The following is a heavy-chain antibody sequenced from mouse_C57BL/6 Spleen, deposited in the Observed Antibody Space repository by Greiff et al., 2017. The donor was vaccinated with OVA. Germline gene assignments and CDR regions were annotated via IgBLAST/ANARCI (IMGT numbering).Heavy chain of an antibody. J-gene: IGHJ2*01. CDR2: IHPNSGST. Sequence: VQLQQPGAELVKPGASVKLSCKASGYTFTSYWMHWVKQRPGQGLEWIGMIHPNSGSTNYNEKFKSKATLTVDKSSSTAYMQLSSLTSEDSAVYYCARSPLYDYDPYYFDYWGQGTTLTVSS. V-gene: IGHV1-64*01. D-gene: IGHD2-4*01. CDR1: GYTFTSYW. CDR3: ARSPLYDYDPYYFDY.